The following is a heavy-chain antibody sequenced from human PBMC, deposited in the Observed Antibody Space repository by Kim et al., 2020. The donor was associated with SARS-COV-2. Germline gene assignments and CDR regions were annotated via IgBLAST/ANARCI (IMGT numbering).Heavy chain of an antibody. J-gene: IGHJ6*02. Sequence: RGRFTISRDNSKNTLYLQMNSLRAEDTAVYYCAKGVVPAAVIYYYYGMDVWGQGTTVTVSS. D-gene: IGHD2-2*01. V-gene: IGHV3-23*01. CDR3: AKGVVPAAVIYYYYGMDV.